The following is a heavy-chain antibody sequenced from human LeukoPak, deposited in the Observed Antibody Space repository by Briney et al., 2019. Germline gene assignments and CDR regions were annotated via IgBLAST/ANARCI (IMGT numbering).Heavy chain of an antibody. CDR3: TKGNRDSSGFYYYYGMDV. J-gene: IGHJ6*02. Sequence: GRSLRLSCAASGFTFDDYAMFWVRQAPGKGLEWVSGISWNSKNIGYAASVKGRFTISRDNAKNSLYLQMNSLRAEDTAFYYCTKGNRDSSGFYYYYGMDVWGQGTTVTVSS. CDR2: ISWNSKNI. CDR1: GFTFDDYA. D-gene: IGHD3-22*01. V-gene: IGHV3-9*01.